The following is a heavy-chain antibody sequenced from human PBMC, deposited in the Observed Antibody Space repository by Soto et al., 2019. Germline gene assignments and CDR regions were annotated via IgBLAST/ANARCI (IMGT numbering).Heavy chain of an antibody. V-gene: IGHV1-18*01. J-gene: IGHJ5*02. Sequence: QVQLVQSGAEVKKPGASVKVSCKASGYTFTSYGISWVRQAPGQGLEWMGWISAYNGNTNYAQKLQGRVTMTTDTSTSKAYMELRSLRSDDTAVYYCARHKDTMVRGVGWFDPWGQGTLVTVSS. CDR1: GYTFTSYG. D-gene: IGHD3-10*01. CDR3: ARHKDTMVRGVGWFDP. CDR2: ISAYNGNT.